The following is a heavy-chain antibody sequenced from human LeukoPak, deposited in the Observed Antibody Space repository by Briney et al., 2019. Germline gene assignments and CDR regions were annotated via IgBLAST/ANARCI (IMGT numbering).Heavy chain of an antibody. Sequence: PGGSLRPSCAASGFTFSSYAMHWVRQAPGKGLEWVAVISYDGNNKYYADSVKGQFTISRDNSKNTLYPQMNSLRAEDTAVYYCARGRGYNSGYPFDYWGQGTLVTVSS. J-gene: IGHJ4*02. CDR2: ISYDGNNK. CDR3: ARGRGYNSGYPFDY. D-gene: IGHD5-18*01. V-gene: IGHV3-30-3*01. CDR1: GFTFSSYA.